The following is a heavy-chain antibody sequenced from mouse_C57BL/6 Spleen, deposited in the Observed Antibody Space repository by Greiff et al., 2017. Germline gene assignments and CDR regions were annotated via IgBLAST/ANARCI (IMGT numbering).Heavy chain of an antibody. CDR1: GYSITSGYY. Sequence: ESGPGLVKPSQSLSLTCSVTGYSITSGYYWNWIRQFPGNKLEWMGYISYDGSNNYNPSLKNRISITRDTSKNQFFLKLNSVTTEDTATYYCARDDDYDYYYAMDYWGQGTSVTVSS. D-gene: IGHD2-4*01. CDR2: ISYDGSN. CDR3: ARDDDYDYYYAMDY. J-gene: IGHJ4*01. V-gene: IGHV3-6*01.